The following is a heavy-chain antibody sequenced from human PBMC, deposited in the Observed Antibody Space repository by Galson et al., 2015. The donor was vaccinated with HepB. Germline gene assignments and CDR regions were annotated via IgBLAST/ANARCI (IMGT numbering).Heavy chain of an antibody. CDR2: INPNSGGT. CDR1: GYTFTGYY. V-gene: IGHV1-2*02. J-gene: IGHJ6*03. CDR3: ARLVVVPAAQYYYYYMDV. D-gene: IGHD2-2*01. Sequence: SVKVSCKASGYTFTGYYMHWVRQAPGQGLEWMGWINPNSGGTNYAQKFQGRVTMTRDTSISTAYMELSRLRSDDTAVYYCARLVVVPAAQYYYYYMDVWGKGTTVTVSS.